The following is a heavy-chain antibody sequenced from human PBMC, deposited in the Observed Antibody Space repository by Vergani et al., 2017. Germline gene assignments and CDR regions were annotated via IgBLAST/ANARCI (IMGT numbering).Heavy chain of an antibody. CDR2: IYHSGST. Sequence: QVQLQESGPGLVKPSETLSLTCTVSGYSISSGYYWGWIRQPPGKGLEWIGSIYHSGSTYYNPSLKSRVTISVDTSKNQFSLKLSSVTAADTAVYYCARGSPYCSSTSCYNPFDYWGQGTLVTVSS. V-gene: IGHV4-38-2*02. CDR1: GYSISSGYY. CDR3: ARGSPYCSSTSCYNPFDY. D-gene: IGHD2-2*02. J-gene: IGHJ4*02.